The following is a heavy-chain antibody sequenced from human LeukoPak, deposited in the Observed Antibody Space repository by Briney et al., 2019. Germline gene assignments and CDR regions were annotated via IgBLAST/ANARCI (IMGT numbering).Heavy chain of an antibody. V-gene: IGHV1-69*06. Sequence: SVKVSCKTSGDTFTTYAIIWVRQAPRQGLEWMGGIIPMFGTPNYAQRLQGRVTITADKSTKTAYMELSSLRSEDTAVYYCARAGIPGYCTNVTCSNWLDPWGQGTLVTVSS. CDR2: IIPMFGTP. CDR3: ARAGIPGYCTNVTCSNWLDP. J-gene: IGHJ5*02. CDR1: GDTFTTYA. D-gene: IGHD2-8*01.